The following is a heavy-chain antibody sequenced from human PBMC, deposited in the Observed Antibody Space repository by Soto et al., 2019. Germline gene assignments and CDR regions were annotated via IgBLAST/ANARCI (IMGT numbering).Heavy chain of an antibody. CDR3: VRGAPFTPAWFDP. J-gene: IGHJ5*02. CDR2: VYYETTT. CDR1: GDSINVGGYY. Sequence: SETLSLTCSVSGDSINVGGYYWTWIRQLPGKGLEWIGYVYYETTTYYNRSLKNRVSISVDTSRNQFSLKLTSITAADTAVYYCVRGAPFTPAWFDPWGPGTPVTVS. V-gene: IGHV4-31*03.